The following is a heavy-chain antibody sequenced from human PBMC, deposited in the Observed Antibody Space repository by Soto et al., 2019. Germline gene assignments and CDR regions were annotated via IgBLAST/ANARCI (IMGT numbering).Heavy chain of an antibody. CDR1: GFIFSSYG. CDR3: ARCGYGSGSYTEY. J-gene: IGHJ4*02. D-gene: IGHD3-10*01. Sequence: GGSLRLSCAASGFIFSSYGMHWVRQAPGKGLEWVAVIWYDGSNKYYVDSVKGRFTISRDNSKNTLYLQMDSLRGEDTAVYYCARCGYGSGSYTEYWGQGTLVTVSS. V-gene: IGHV3-33*01. CDR2: IWYDGSNK.